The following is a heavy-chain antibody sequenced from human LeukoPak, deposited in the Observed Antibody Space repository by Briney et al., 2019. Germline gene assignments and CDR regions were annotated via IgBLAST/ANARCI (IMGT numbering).Heavy chain of an antibody. CDR3: ARGGFYCGGDCYVDY. CDR1: GGSFSPYY. V-gene: IGHV4-34*01. D-gene: IGHD2-21*02. CDR2: INHSGST. J-gene: IGHJ4*02. Sequence: SESLSLTCAVYGGSFSPYYWSWIRQPPGKGLEWIGEINHSGSTNYNPSLKSRVTISVDTSKNQFSLRLSSVTAADTAVYYCARGGFYCGGDCYVDYWGQGTLVTVSS.